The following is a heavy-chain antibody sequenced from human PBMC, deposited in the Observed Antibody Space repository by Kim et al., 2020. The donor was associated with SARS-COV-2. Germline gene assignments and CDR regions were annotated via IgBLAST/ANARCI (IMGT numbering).Heavy chain of an antibody. Sequence: GGSLRLSCAASGFTVSSYVMSWVRQTPGKGLEGVSLIYPDGYPYYADSVKGRFTISRDTSESTLYLQMNSLRADDTAVYYCGRLDFGDDYWGQGTLVTVSS. J-gene: IGHJ4*02. CDR2: IYPDGYP. V-gene: IGHV3-53*01. D-gene: IGHD4-17*01. CDR3: GRLDFGDDY. CDR1: GFTVSSYV.